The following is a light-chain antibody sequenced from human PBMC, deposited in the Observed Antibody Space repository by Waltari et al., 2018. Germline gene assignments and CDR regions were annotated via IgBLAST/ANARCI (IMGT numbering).Light chain of an antibody. CDR2: RDN. CDR3: AAWDDSLSGWL. Sequence: QSVLTQPPSASGPPGQGVTISCSGSNPNIGNNYASWYQQLPGTAPKLLIYRDNERPSGVPDQFSGSKSGTSASLAISGLRSDNEADYYCAAWDDSLSGWLFGGGTKLTVL. CDR1: NPNIGNNY. J-gene: IGLJ3*02. V-gene: IGLV1-47*01.